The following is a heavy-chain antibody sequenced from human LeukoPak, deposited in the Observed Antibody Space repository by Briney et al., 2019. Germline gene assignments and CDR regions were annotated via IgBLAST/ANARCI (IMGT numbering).Heavy chain of an antibody. Sequence: PGGSLRLSCAASGFTFSSYWMHWVRHAPGEWLGWVSRISTDGSTTSYADSVKGRFTISRDNAKNTLYLQMNSLRAEDTAVYYCATYYCSSTSCYEDYWGQGTLVTVSS. D-gene: IGHD2-2*01. J-gene: IGHJ4*02. CDR1: GFTFSSYW. CDR2: ISTDGSTT. V-gene: IGHV3-74*01. CDR3: ATYYCSSTSCYEDY.